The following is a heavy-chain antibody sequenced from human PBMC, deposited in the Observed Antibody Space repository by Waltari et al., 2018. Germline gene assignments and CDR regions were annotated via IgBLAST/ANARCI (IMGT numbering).Heavy chain of an antibody. Sequence: EVQLVESGGGLVQPGRSLRLSCAASGFTFDDYAMHWVRQAPGKGLECVSGISWNSGSIGYAGSVKGRFTISRDNAKNSMYLQMNSLRAEDTALYYCAKDSRTTDYFDYWGQGTLVTVSS. D-gene: IGHD4-17*01. CDR2: ISWNSGSI. CDR1: GFTFDDYA. CDR3: AKDSRTTDYFDY. V-gene: IGHV3-9*01. J-gene: IGHJ4*02.